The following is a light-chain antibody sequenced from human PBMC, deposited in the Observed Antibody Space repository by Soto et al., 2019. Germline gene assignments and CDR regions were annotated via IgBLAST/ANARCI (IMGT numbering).Light chain of an antibody. J-gene: IGKJ2*01. V-gene: IGKV1-39*01. CDR3: QQSYSTLMYT. CDR1: QSISYH. Sequence: DIQMTQSPSSLSASVGDRVTITCRASQSISYHLNWYQQKPGKAPKLLIYGASSLQSGVPSRFSGSGSRTDFTLTISSLQPEDFATYYCQQSYSTLMYTFGQGTKVDIK. CDR2: GAS.